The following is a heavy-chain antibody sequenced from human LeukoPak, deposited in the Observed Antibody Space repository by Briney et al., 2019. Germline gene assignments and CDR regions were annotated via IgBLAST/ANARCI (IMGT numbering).Heavy chain of an antibody. V-gene: IGHV4-34*01. Sequence: SETLSLTCAVYGGSFSGYYWSWIRQPPGKGLEWIGEINHSGSTNYSPSLKSRVTISVDTSKNQFSLKLSSVTAADTAVYYCARGVVVPAAIGWGYYYYYYMDVWGKGTTVTVSS. J-gene: IGHJ6*03. CDR1: GGSFSGYY. D-gene: IGHD2-2*01. CDR2: INHSGST. CDR3: ARGVVVPAAIGWGYYYYYYMDV.